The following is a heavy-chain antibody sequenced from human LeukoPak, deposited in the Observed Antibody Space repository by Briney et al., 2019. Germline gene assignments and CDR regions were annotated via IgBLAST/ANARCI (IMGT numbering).Heavy chain of an antibody. V-gene: IGHV4-34*01. Sequence: SETLSLTCAVYGGPFSGYYWTLIRQTPGKGLAWIGEISHTGLTGSNPSLKSRVTIFVDSSKKQFSLRMTSVTAADTGVYYCARVPDITARPCDTWGPGTQVTVSS. CDR2: ISHTGLT. J-gene: IGHJ5*02. CDR3: ARVPDITARPCDT. CDR1: GGPFSGYY. D-gene: IGHD1-1*01.